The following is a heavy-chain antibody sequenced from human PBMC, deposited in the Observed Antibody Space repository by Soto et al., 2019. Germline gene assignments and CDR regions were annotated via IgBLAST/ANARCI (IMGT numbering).Heavy chain of an antibody. CDR3: TTRRFQNYDCWSGYYDHFDY. D-gene: IGHD3-3*01. CDR1: GFTFSNAW. CDR2: IKSKTDGGTT. V-gene: IGHV3-15*07. Sequence: PGGSLRLSCAASGFTFSNAWMNWVRQAPGKGLEWVGRIKSKTDGGTTDYAAPVKGRFTISRDDSKNTLYLQMNSLKTEDTAVYYCTTRRFQNYDCWSGYYDHFDYWGQGTLVTVSS. J-gene: IGHJ4*02.